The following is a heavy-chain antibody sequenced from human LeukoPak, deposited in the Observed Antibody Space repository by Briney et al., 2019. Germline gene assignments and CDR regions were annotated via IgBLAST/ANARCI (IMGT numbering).Heavy chain of an antibody. CDR3: ARGGNYWPQWWFDR. D-gene: IGHD1-26*01. Sequence: SETLSLTCTVSGGSISTHYWSWIRQPPGKGLEWIGYIYYTGSTSYNPSLKSRVTMSLDASKNQFSLELNSVTPADTAVYYCARGGNYWPQWWFDRWGRGTLVSVSS. V-gene: IGHV4-59*11. CDR2: IYYTGST. J-gene: IGHJ5*02. CDR1: GGSISTHY.